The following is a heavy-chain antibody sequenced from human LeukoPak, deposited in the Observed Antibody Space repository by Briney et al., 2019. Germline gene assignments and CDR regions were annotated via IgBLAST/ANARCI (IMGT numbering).Heavy chain of an antibody. CDR2: IYSTGSI. J-gene: IGHJ3*02. Sequence: PSETLSLTCTLSGGSFSNYYWTWIRQPPGKGLEWLGYIYSTGSISYNPSLESRVTISIDTSKNTFSLKLTSVTAADTAGYFCARWNLDLAYDIWGQGTMVTVSS. CDR3: ARWNLDLAYDI. CDR1: GGSFSNYY. V-gene: IGHV4-59*08. D-gene: IGHD1-1*01.